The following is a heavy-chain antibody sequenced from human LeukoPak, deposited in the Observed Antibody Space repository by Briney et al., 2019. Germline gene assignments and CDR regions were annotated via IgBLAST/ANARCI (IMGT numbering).Heavy chain of an antibody. CDR2: IQSDGSEV. Sequence: PGGSLRPSCSASASTFSNYWMSCVRQARGKGLGWVANIQSDGSEVNNVDSVKGRYTISRDNAENSLYLQINSLRVDDTAVYYCARDRGYSTFDFWGQGTLVTVSS. V-gene: IGHV3-7*01. J-gene: IGHJ4*02. CDR3: ARDRGYSTFDF. D-gene: IGHD4-23*01. CDR1: ASTFSNYW.